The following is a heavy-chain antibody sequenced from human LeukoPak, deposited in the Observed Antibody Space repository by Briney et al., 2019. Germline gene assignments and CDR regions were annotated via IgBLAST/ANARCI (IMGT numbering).Heavy chain of an antibody. D-gene: IGHD3-3*01. CDR1: GFSFTSAW. CDR2: IKYRIDGGTT. Sequence: GGSLRLSCVAPGFSFTSAWMVWVRQAPGEGLEWVGRIKYRIDGGTTDLAAPVKGRFTISRDDSRSTVYLQMDSLKSEDTAMYYCTTDFSHFDLSSGYYSYWGLGTLVSDSS. J-gene: IGHJ4*02. CDR3: TTDFSHFDLSSGYYSY. V-gene: IGHV3-15*01.